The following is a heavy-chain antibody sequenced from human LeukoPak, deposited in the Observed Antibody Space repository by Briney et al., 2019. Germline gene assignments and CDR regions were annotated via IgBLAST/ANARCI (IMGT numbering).Heavy chain of an antibody. V-gene: IGHV1-18*01. Sequence: ASVKVSCKASGYTFTNYHIAWVRQAPGQGLEWMGWVSTNDGDTVYAQRLQGRVTMTTDTSTSVAYMELRSLTSDDTAVYYCTRAPPGMTMMTDYWGQGTLVTVSS. CDR3: TRAPPGMTMMTDY. D-gene: IGHD3-22*01. CDR1: GYTFTNYH. J-gene: IGHJ4*02. CDR2: VSTNDGDT.